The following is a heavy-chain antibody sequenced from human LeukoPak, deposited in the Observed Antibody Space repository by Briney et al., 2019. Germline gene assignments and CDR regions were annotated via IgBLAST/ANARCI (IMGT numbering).Heavy chain of an antibody. D-gene: IGHD2-2*01. J-gene: IGHJ6*02. Sequence: KPSETLSLTCSVSGGSINFYYWSWVRQPAGKGLGWVGRIDSTGSTNYNPSLKSRVTMSLNKSKNQFSLNLSSVTAADTAVYYCARGHPYYCSSTSCLWSGYYYGMDVWGQGTTVTVSS. V-gene: IGHV4-4*07. CDR3: ARGHPYYCSSTSCLWSGYYYGMDV. CDR2: IDSTGST. CDR1: GGSINFYY.